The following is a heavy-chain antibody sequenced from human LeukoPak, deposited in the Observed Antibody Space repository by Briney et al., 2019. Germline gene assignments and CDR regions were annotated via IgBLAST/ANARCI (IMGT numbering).Heavy chain of an antibody. J-gene: IGHJ4*02. CDR1: GSSFTSYW. CDR2: IYPGDSDT. CDR3: ARGEAAAGHVIDY. D-gene: IGHD6-13*01. V-gene: IGHV5-51*01. Sequence: GESLQISGKCSGSSFTSYWIGWVRQLPGKGLEWMGIIYPGDSDTRYSPSFQGQVTISADKSISTAYLQWSSLKASDTAMYYCARGEAAAGHVIDYWGQGTLVTVSS.